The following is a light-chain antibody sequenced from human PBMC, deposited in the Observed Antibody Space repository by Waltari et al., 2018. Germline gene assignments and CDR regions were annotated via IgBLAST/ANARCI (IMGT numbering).Light chain of an antibody. V-gene: IGKV3-20*01. CDR1: QSVDIRY. J-gene: IGKJ1*01. CDR2: GAS. CDR3: QQYNNWPPWT. Sequence: EIVLTQSPGTLSLSPGDRATLSCRASQSVDIRYLAWYQQKPGQAPRLLIYGASSRATGIPDRFSGSGSGTDFTLTISRLEPEDFAVYYCQQYNNWPPWTFGQGTKVEIK.